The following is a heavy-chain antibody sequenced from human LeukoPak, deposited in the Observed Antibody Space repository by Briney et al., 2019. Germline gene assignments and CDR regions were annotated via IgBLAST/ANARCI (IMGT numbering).Heavy chain of an antibody. Sequence: SETLSLTCTVSGGSISSGGYYWSWIRQHTGKGLEWIGYIYYSGSTYYNPSLKSRVTISVDTSKNQFSLKLSSVTAADTAVYYCARGGRSYGAPLTYFDYWGQGTLVTVSS. D-gene: IGHD4-17*01. CDR1: GGSISSGGYY. CDR2: IYYSGST. CDR3: ARGGRSYGAPLTYFDY. V-gene: IGHV4-31*03. J-gene: IGHJ4*02.